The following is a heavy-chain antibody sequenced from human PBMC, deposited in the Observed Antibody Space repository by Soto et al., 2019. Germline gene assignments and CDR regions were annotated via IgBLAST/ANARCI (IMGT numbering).Heavy chain of an antibody. J-gene: IGHJ6*02. V-gene: IGHV1-69*12. CDR2: IIPIFGTA. Sequence: QVQLVQSGAEVKKPGSSVKVSCKASGGTFSSYAISWVRQAPGQGLEWMGGIIPIFGTANYAQKFQGRVTITADEATSTAYMELSRLRSEDTAVDYCARDRGGIPYYYGMDVWGQGTTVTVSS. CDR3: ARDRGGIPYYYGMDV. D-gene: IGHD3-16*01. CDR1: GGTFSSYA.